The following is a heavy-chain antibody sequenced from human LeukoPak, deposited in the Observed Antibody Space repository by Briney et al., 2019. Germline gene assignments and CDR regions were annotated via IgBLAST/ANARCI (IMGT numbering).Heavy chain of an antibody. J-gene: IGHJ4*02. V-gene: IGHV3-23*01. CDR3: AKDSLVIAVAGHFDY. D-gene: IGHD6-19*01. CDR1: GFTFSSYA. CDR2: ISGSGGST. Sequence: PGGSLRLSCAASGFTFSSYAMSWVRQAPGKGLEWVSAISGSGGSTYYADSVKGRFTISRDNSKNTLYLQMNSQRAEDTAVYYCAKDSLVIAVAGHFDYWGQGTLVTVSS.